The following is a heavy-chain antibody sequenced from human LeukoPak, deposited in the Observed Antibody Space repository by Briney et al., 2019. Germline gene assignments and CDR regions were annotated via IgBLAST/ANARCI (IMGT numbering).Heavy chain of an antibody. CDR1: GYTFTSYG. D-gene: IGHD3-3*01. Sequence: ASVKVSRMCSGYTFTSYGISWVRQAPGQGLEWMGWISAYSGNTNYVQKLQGRVTMTTDTSTSTAYMGLRSQISDDTAVYYFARYLGEGSGFLEWLIFDYWCQETLVTVAS. CDR3: ARYLGEGSGFLEWLIFDY. CDR2: ISAYSGNT. V-gene: IGHV1-18*01. J-gene: IGHJ4*02.